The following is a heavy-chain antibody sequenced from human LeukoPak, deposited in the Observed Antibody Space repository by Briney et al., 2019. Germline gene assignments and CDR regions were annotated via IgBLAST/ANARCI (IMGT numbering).Heavy chain of an antibody. J-gene: IGHJ4*02. CDR2: INWNGGST. CDR1: GFTFDDYG. CDR3: ASITIFGVASL. D-gene: IGHD3-3*01. Sequence: PGGSLRLSCAASGFTFDDYGMSWVCQAPGKGLEWVSGINWNGGSTGYADSVKGRFTISRDNAKNSLYLQMNSLRAEDTALYYCASITIFGVASLWGQGTLVTVSS. V-gene: IGHV3-20*04.